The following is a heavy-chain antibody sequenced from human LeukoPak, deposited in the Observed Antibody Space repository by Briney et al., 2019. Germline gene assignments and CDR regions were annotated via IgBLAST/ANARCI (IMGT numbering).Heavy chain of an antibody. Sequence: PGRSLRLSCAVSGFTFQTFGMHWVRQAPGKGLEWVTFIQSDGRNQQYVDSVKGRFSISRDNSKNILYLQMNSLRGDDTAVYYCAKDGQAHYTTNWAAFDSWGQGTLVTVSS. V-gene: IGHV3-30*18. CDR1: GFTFQTFG. CDR2: IQSDGRNQ. J-gene: IGHJ4*02. CDR3: AKDGQAHYTTNWAAFDS. D-gene: IGHD1-1*01.